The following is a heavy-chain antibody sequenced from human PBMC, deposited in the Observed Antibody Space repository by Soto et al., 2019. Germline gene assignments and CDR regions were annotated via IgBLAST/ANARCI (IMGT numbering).Heavy chain of an antibody. D-gene: IGHD3-10*01. CDR3: AKDVHYFGSGSFDY. CDR2: ISGSGSYT. V-gene: IGHV3-23*01. CDR1: GFTFSGSA. J-gene: IGHJ4*02. Sequence: EVQLLESGGGLVQPGGSLRLSCAASGFTFSGSAMNWVRQAPGKGLEWVSSISGSGSYTYYTDSVKGRFTISRDNSKNTLYLEMNSLRAADTAIYYCAKDVHYFGSGSFDYWGQGALLTVSS.